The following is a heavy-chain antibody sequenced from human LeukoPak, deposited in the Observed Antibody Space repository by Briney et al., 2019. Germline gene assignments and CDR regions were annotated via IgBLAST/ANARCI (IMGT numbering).Heavy chain of an antibody. CDR1: GGSFSGYY. D-gene: IGHD1-14*01. CDR3: ARGGRNYYYYGMDV. V-gene: IGHV4-34*01. CDR2: INHSGST. Sequence: PSETLSLTCAVYGGSFSGYYWSWIRQPPGKGLEWIGEINHSGSTNYNPSLKSRVTISVDTSKNQFSLKLSSVTAADTAVYYCARGGRNYYYYGMDVWGQGTTVTVSS. J-gene: IGHJ6*02.